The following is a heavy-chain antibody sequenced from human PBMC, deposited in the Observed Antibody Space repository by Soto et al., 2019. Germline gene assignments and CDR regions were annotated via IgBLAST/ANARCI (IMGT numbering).Heavy chain of an antibody. J-gene: IGHJ4*02. CDR1: GFTISTHG. CDR2: IWYDGSNR. Sequence: QVQLVESGGGVVQPGTSLRLSCAASGFTISTHGMHWVRQAPGKGLEWVANIWYDGSNRFYADSVKGRFTISKDNSKNTLYRQMSSLRAEDTAVYYCAAATTWNFHFHYWGQGTQVTVSS. CDR3: AAATTWNFHFHY. V-gene: IGHV3-33*01. D-gene: IGHD1-7*01.